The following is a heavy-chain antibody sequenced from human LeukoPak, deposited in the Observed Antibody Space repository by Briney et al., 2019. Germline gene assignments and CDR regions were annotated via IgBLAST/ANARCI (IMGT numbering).Heavy chain of an antibody. CDR2: MNPNSGNT. J-gene: IGHJ4*02. CDR3: ARGSKRAGYFDY. Sequence: GASVKVSCKASGYTFTSYDINWVRQATGQGLEWMGWMNPNSGNTGYAQKSQGRVTMTRNTSISTAYMELSSLRSEDTAVYYCARGSKRAGYFDYWGQGTLVTVSS. CDR1: GYTFTSYD. V-gene: IGHV1-8*01. D-gene: IGHD6-19*01.